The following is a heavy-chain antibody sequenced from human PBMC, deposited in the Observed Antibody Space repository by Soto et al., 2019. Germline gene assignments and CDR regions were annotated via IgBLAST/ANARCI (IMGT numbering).Heavy chain of an antibody. CDR1: GGSISSSSYY. J-gene: IGHJ6*02. D-gene: IGHD3-3*01. Sequence: SETLSLTCTVSGGSISSSSYYWGLIRQPPGKGLEWIGSIYYSGSTYYNPSLKSRVTISVDTSKNQFSLKLSSVTAADTAVYYCARQGTIFGVYGMDAWGEGTTVTVAS. CDR3: ARQGTIFGVYGMDA. V-gene: IGHV4-39*01. CDR2: IYYSGST.